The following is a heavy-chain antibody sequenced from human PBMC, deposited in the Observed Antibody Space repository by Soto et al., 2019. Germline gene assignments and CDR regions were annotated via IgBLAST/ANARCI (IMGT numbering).Heavy chain of an antibody. Sequence: PSETLSLTCTVSGGSISSYYWSWIRQPAGQGLEWIGHISDRGDINYNPPLESRVAISTDTSKNQVSLTLTAVNAADTAVYFCARGRHWFGPWGQGTLVTVS. V-gene: IGHV4-4*07. CDR2: ISDRGDI. CDR1: GGSISSYY. J-gene: IGHJ5*02. CDR3: ARGRHWFGP.